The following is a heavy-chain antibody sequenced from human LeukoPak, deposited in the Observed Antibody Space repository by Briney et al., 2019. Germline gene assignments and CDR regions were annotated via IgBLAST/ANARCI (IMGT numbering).Heavy chain of an antibody. V-gene: IGHV4-34*01. Sequence: SETLSLTCAVYGGSFSGYYWSWIRQPPGKGLEWIGEINHSGSTNYNPSLKSRVTISVDTSKNQFSLKLSSVTAADTAVYYCARVHYDILTGSSHLDSWGQGTLVTVSS. CDR2: INHSGST. D-gene: IGHD3-9*01. CDR3: ARVHYDILTGSSHLDS. CDR1: GGSFSGYY. J-gene: IGHJ4*02.